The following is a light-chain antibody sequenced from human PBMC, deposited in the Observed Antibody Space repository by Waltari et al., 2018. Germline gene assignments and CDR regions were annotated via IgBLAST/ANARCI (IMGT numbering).Light chain of an antibody. V-gene: IGKV1-5*03. Sequence: DIQMTQSPSTLSASVGDRVTITCRASQSISSWLAWYQQKPGKAPKLLIYKASSLESGVPSRLRGSGSGTEFTLTISSLQPDDFATYYCQQYNSYSPITFGQGTKLEIK. CDR2: KAS. CDR1: QSISSW. CDR3: QQYNSYSPIT. J-gene: IGKJ2*01.